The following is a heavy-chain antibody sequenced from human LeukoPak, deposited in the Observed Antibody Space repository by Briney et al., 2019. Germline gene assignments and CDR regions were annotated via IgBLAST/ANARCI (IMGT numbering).Heavy chain of an antibody. V-gene: IGHV3-23*01. CDR1: GFTFSSTS. CDR3: AKLTTS. Sequence: GGSLRLSCAASGFTFSSTSMSWVRQAPGKGLEWFAVTVGGGDGTYYADSVKGRFTISRDNSNNTLYLQMNSLRAEDTAVYYCAKLTTSWGQGTLVTVSS. CDR2: TVGGGDGT. D-gene: IGHD4-11*01. J-gene: IGHJ4*02.